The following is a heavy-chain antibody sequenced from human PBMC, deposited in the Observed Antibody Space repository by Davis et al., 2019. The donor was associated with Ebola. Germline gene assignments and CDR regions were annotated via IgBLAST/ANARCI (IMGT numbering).Heavy chain of an antibody. CDR2: IYSGGST. D-gene: IGHD2-15*01. J-gene: IGHJ4*02. V-gene: IGHV3-53*01. Sequence: GGSPRLSCAASGFTVSSNYMSWVRQAPGKGLEWVSVIYSGGSTYYADSVKGRFTISRDNAKNTLYLQMNSLRVEDTAVYYCARPSFQLVGRVDYFDYWGQGALVTVSS. CDR3: ARPSFQLVGRVDYFDY. CDR1: GFTVSSNY.